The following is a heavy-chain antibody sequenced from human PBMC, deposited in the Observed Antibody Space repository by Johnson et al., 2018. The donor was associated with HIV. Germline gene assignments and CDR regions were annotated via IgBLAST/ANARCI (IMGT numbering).Heavy chain of an antibody. Sequence: EVLLVESGGGLVQPGGSLRLSCAASGFTVSSNYMSWVRQAPGKGLEWVSLINTGGSTYYAASVKGRFTISRDNAKNSLYLQMNSLRAEDTAVYYCARDREQLVRYAFDIWGQGTMVTVSS. CDR2: INTGGST. J-gene: IGHJ3*02. CDR1: GFTVSSNY. CDR3: ARDREQLVRYAFDI. D-gene: IGHD6-6*01. V-gene: IGHV3-66*02.